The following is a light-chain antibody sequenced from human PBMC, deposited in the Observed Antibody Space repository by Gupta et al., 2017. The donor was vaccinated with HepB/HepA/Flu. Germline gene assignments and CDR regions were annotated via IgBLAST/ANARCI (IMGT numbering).Light chain of an antibody. V-gene: IGKV1-39*01. CDR2: AAS. J-gene: IGKJ2*04. CDR3: QQSDSTLPCS. CDR1: QSISSY. Sequence: DIQMTQSPSSLSASVGDRVTITCRASQSISSYLNWYQQKPGKAPKLLIYAASSLQSGVPSRFSGSGYGTDFTLTISSLQPEDFATYYCQQSDSTLPCSFGQGTKLEIK.